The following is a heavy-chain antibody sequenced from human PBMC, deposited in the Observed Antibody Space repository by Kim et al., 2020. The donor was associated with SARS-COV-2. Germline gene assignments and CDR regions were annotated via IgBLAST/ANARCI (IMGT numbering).Heavy chain of an antibody. CDR2: TFYSSRWYN. Sequence: SQTLSLTCAISGDSVSINSATWNRIRQSPSRGLEWLGRTFYSSRWYNDYAVSVKSRIIINPDTSKNQFSLQLNSVTPEDTAVYYCARGWLRSGFNSCGQGTLVTVSS. CDR1: GDSVSINSAT. D-gene: IGHD5-12*01. J-gene: IGHJ5*01. CDR3: ARGWLRSGFNS. V-gene: IGHV6-1*01.